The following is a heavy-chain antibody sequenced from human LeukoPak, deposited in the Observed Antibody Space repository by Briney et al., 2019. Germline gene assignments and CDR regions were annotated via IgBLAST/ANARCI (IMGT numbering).Heavy chain of an antibody. CDR1: GFTFRNYM. V-gene: IGHV3-30*04. Sequence: GGTLRLSCAASGFTFRNYMMHWVRQAPGKGLDWVAVILEDGTIQHYADSVKGRFTISRDNSRNTVFLQMNSLRGEDTAIYYCARVQGGGFRTADFWGQGTVVTVSS. D-gene: IGHD3-10*01. CDR2: ILEDGTIQ. CDR3: ARVQGGGFRTADF. J-gene: IGHJ4*02.